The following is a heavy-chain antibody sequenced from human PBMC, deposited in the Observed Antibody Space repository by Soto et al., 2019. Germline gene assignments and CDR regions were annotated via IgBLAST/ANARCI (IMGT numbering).Heavy chain of an antibody. Sequence: VGSLRLSCTGSGFSFFSYAMSWVRQAPGKGLEWVSTISGSGGHTYYADSVKGRFVVSRDNDKNTVYLHMSSLTGEDTAVYFCAKIEMGWFAHWGQGTQVTVSS. V-gene: IGHV3-23*01. CDR3: AKIEMGWFAH. CDR2: ISGSGGHT. D-gene: IGHD2-8*01. CDR1: GFSFFSYA. J-gene: IGHJ5*02.